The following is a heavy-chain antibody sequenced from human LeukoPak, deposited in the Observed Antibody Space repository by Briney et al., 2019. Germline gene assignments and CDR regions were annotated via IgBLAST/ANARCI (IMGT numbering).Heavy chain of an antibody. V-gene: IGHV4-39*01. CDR2: IYYSGST. J-gene: IGHJ4*02. D-gene: IGHD1-7*01. CDR1: GGSISSSSYY. Sequence: PSETLSLTCTVSGGSISSSSYYWGWIRQPPGKGLEWIGSIYYSGSTYYNPSLKSRVTISVDTSKNQFSLKLSSVTAADTAVYYCARHPGTGTILEPSVGVPVWGQGTLVTVSS. CDR3: ARHPGTGTILEPSVGVPV.